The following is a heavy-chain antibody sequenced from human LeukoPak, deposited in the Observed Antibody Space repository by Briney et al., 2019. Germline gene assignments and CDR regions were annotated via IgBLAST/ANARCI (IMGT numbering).Heavy chain of an antibody. J-gene: IGHJ6*04. CDR1: GFTFSSYW. D-gene: IGHD1-26*01. Sequence: GGSLRLSCAAAGFTFSSYWMGWVRQAPGKGLEWVANIKQDGSEKYYVDSVKGRFTISRDNAKNSLYLQMNSLRAEDTAVYYCAREGGIVDRYGMDVWGKGTTVTVSS. V-gene: IGHV3-7*03. CDR2: IKQDGSEK. CDR3: AREGGIVDRYGMDV.